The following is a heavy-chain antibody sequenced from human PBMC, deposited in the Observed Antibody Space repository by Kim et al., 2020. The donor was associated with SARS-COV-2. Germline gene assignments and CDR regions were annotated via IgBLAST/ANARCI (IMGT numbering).Heavy chain of an antibody. CDR1: GGSISSGGYY. J-gene: IGHJ5*02. CDR2: IYYSGST. V-gene: IGHV4-31*03. D-gene: IGHD5-18*01. Sequence: SETLSLTCTVSGGSISSGGYYWSWIRQHPGKGLEWIGYIYYSGSTYYNPSLKSRVTISVDTSKNQFSLKLSSVTAADTAVYYCARDTAMVTSWFDPWGQGTLVTVSS. CDR3: ARDTAMVTSWFDP.